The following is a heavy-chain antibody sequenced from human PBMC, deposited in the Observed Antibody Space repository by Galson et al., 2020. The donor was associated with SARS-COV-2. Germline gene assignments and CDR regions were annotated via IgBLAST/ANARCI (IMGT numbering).Heavy chain of an antibody. D-gene: IGHD3-10*01. Sequence: ASVKVSCKASGYTFTDHFMHWVRQAPGQGLEWMGRINPNNGDTYFAQKFHGRVTLTRDASINTAYMELIGLRSDDAAVYYCARSRWFGESHTLEVWGQGTTVTVSS. J-gene: IGHJ6*02. V-gene: IGHV1-2*06. CDR2: INPNNGDT. CDR1: GYTFTDHF. CDR3: ARSRWFGESHTLEV.